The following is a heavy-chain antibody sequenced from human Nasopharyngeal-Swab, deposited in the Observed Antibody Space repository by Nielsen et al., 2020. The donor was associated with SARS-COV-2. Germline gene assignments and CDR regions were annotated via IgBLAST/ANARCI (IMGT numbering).Heavy chain of an antibody. Sequence: GGSLRLSRAASGFTLSSYAMSWVRQAPGEGLEWVSVISGSGGSTYYADSVKGRFTISRDNSKNTLYLQMNSLRAEDTAVYYCAKDRGRSWYLFDYWGQGTLVTVSS. CDR1: GFTLSSYA. J-gene: IGHJ4*02. CDR3: AKDRGRSWYLFDY. V-gene: IGHV3-23*01. D-gene: IGHD6-13*01. CDR2: ISGSGGST.